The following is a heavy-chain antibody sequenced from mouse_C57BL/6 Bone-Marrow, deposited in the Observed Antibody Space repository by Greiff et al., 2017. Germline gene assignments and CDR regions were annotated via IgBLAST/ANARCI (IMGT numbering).Heavy chain of an antibody. V-gene: IGHV1-50*01. D-gene: IGHD1-1*01. CDR3: AREERTVYYHDFDV. J-gene: IGHJ1*03. Sequence: QVQLQQPGAELVKPGASVKLSCKASGYTFTSYWLQWVKQRPGQGLEWIGEIDPSDSYTNYNQKFKGKATLTVDTSSSTAYMQLSRLTSEDSAVYYCAREERTVYYHDFDVWGTGTTVTVSS. CDR2: IDPSDSYT. CDR1: GYTFTSYW.